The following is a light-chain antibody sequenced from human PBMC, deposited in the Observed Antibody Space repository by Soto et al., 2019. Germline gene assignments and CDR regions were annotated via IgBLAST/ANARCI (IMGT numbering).Light chain of an antibody. J-gene: IGLJ1*01. V-gene: IGLV2-11*01. CDR1: SSDVGRYDY. CDR3: CSFAGSLSYV. Sequence: LTQPRSVSGSPGQSVTISCTGTSSDVGRYDYVSWYQQHPGKAPKLIIYDVTERPAGVPDRFSGSKSGNTASLTISGLQAEDEADYSCCSFAGSLSYVFAGGTKSPS. CDR2: DVT.